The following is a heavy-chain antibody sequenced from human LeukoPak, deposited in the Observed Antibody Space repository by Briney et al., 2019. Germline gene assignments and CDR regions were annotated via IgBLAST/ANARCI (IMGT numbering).Heavy chain of an antibody. CDR1: GFTFDDYA. CDR2: ISWHGGRT. J-gene: IGHJ4*02. V-gene: IGHV3-43D*03. CDR3: AKDKGDATTNAYFDY. D-gene: IGHD1-1*01. Sequence: GGSLRLSCAASGFTFDDYAMHWVRQAPGKGLEWVSLISWHGGRTYYADSVKGRFTISRDNSKNSLYLQMSSLRPEDTAFYYCAKDKGDATTNAYFDYWGQGTLVTVSS.